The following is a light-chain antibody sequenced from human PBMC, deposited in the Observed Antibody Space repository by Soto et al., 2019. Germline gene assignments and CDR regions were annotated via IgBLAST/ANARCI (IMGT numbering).Light chain of an antibody. J-gene: IGKJ2*01. Sequence: DIQMTQSPSSLSASVGDRVTITCRASQSISSYLNWYQQKPGKAPKLLLYTAFSLQSGVTSRFSGSESGTDFTLTISSLQPEDFATYYCQQTYISPRTFGQGTKLEIK. CDR3: QQTYISPRT. CDR2: TAF. CDR1: QSISSY. V-gene: IGKV1-39*01.